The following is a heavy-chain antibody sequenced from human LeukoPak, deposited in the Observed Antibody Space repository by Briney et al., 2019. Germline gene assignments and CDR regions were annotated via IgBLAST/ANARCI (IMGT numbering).Heavy chain of an antibody. Sequence: SETLSLTCTVSGGSISSYYWSWIRQSPGKGLEWIGYIYYSGSTNYNPSLKSRVTISVDTSKNQFSLKLSSVTAADTAVYYCARSGGAYYDFWSGYSSDAFDIWGQGTMVTVSS. CDR2: IYYSGST. CDR3: ARSGGAYYDFWSGYSSDAFDI. D-gene: IGHD3-3*01. V-gene: IGHV4-59*01. CDR1: GGSISSYY. J-gene: IGHJ3*02.